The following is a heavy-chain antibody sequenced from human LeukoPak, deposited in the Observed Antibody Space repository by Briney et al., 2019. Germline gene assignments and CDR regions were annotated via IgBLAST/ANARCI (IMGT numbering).Heavy chain of an antibody. V-gene: IGHV3-23*03. CDR3: AKRGSGRYFDY. Sequence: GGSLRLSCAASPFTFSNYDMSWVRQAPGRGLGWVSVVNSGGSSTSYADSVKGRFTISGDNSENTVYLQMNSLRAEDTAVYYCAKRGSGRYFDYWGQGTLVTVSS. CDR1: PFTFSNYD. J-gene: IGHJ4*02. D-gene: IGHD5-12*01. CDR2: VNSGGSST.